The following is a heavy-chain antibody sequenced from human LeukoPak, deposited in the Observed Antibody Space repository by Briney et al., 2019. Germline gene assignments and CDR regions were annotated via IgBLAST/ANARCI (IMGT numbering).Heavy chain of an antibody. CDR1: GFTFSSYA. V-gene: IGHV3-23*01. Sequence: GGSLRLSCAASGFTFSSYAMSWVRQAPGKGLEWVSAISGSGGSTYYADSVKGRFTISRDNSKNTLYLQMNSLRAEDTAVYYCAKALPCSSTSCYYFDYWGQGTLVTVSS. CDR2: ISGSGGST. CDR3: AKALPCSSTSCYYFDY. J-gene: IGHJ4*02. D-gene: IGHD2-2*01.